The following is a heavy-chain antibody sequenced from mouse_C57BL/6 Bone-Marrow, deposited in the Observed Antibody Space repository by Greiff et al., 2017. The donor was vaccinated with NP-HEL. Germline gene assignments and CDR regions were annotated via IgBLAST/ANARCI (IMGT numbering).Heavy chain of an antibody. J-gene: IGHJ2*01. CDR3: ARHCRLYGYDGYYFAY. V-gene: IGHV5-12*01. Sequence: VQLVESGGGLVQPGGSLKLSCAASGFTFSDYYMYWVRQTPEKRLEWVAYISNGGGSTYYPDTVKGRFTISRDNAKNTLYLQMSRLKSEDTAMYYCARHCRLYGYDGYYFAYWGQGTTLTVSS. D-gene: IGHD2-2*01. CDR1: GFTFSDYY. CDR2: ISNGGGST.